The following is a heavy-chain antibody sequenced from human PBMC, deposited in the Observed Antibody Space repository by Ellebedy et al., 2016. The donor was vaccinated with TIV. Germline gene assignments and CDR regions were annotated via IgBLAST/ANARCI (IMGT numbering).Heavy chain of an antibody. CDR1: GETFSGHY. V-gene: IGHV4-34*01. D-gene: IGHD1-1*01. J-gene: IGHJ4*02. Sequence: SETLSLTXAVYGETFSGHYWNWVRQPPGKGLEWIEKINHSGSTNYNPSLKSRVTISVDTSKNQFSLRLSSVTAADTAVYYCARVPHGWNRYYFDYWGQGTLVAVSS. CDR3: ARVPHGWNRYYFDY. CDR2: INHSGST.